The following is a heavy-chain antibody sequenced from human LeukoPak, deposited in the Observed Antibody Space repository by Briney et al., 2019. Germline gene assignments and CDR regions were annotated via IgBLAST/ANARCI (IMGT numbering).Heavy chain of an antibody. CDR3: ARDGDTVLTRGYYYYMDV. CDR1: GFTFSSYT. V-gene: IGHV3-21*01. CDR2: ITSSSSYI. J-gene: IGHJ6*03. Sequence: GGSLRLSCTVSGFTFSSYTMNWVRQAPGKGPEGVSSITSSSSYIYYADSVKGRFTISRDNARNSLYLQMNSLRAEDTALYYCARDGDTVLTRGYYYYMDVWGKGTTVTVSS. D-gene: IGHD4-23*01.